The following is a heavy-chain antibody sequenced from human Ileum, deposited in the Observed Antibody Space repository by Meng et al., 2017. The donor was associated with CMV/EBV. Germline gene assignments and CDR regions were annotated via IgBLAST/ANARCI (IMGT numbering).Heavy chain of an antibody. CDR2: ISSSGGST. CDR1: GFTFNSYA. J-gene: IGHJ5*02. Sequence: GESLKISCAASGFTFNSYAMTWVRQAPGKGLEWVSAISSSGGSTFYADSVKGRFIISRDNSKNTLYLQMKSLRAEDTAVYFCAKDRAGFYGSGNWFDPWGQGTLVTVSS. D-gene: IGHD3-10*01. CDR3: AKDRAGFYGSGNWFDP. V-gene: IGHV3-23*01.